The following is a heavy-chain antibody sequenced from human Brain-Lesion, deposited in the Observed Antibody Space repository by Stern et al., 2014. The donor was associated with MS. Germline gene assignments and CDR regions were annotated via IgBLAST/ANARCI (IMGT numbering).Heavy chain of an antibody. CDR3: SRGKVASAPLDV. V-gene: IGHV3-33*01. CDR2: IWYDGSKK. J-gene: IGHJ6*02. Sequence: VQLVESGGGVVQPGKSLRLSCAASGFPFIRYGIHWVRQAPGKGLEWVALIWYDGSKKFYADSVKGRFAISRDTSKNTVYLQMNSLRVGDTAVYFCSRGKVASAPLDVWGQGTTVTVS. CDR1: GFPFIRYG.